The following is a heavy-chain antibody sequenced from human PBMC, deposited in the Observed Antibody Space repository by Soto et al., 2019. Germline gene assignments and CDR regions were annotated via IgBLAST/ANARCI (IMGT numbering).Heavy chain of an antibody. V-gene: IGHV1-2*02. CDR1: GYTFTYYN. CDR2: INPRNGDA. Sequence: XSVKTACEASGYTFTYYNLHWVRQAPGQGLEWMGSINPRNGDAVSAQKFQARVTMTRDASITTAYMELIRLTSPDTAVYYCGRHRFKSGSDYFDSWGQRPLVTVSS. J-gene: IGHJ4*02. CDR3: GRHRFKSGSDYFDS. D-gene: IGHD1-26*01.